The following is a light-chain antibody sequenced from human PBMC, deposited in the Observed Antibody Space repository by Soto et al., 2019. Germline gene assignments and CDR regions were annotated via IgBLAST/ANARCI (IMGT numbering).Light chain of an antibody. CDR2: YIS. CDR1: QSAGNF. V-gene: IGKV3D-15*01. J-gene: IGKJ5*01. Sequence: EIVMTQSPGPLSVSPGETATPSFRACQSAGNFLAWYQQKPGQAPRLLIYYISTRATGIPARFSGSGSGTEFTLTINSLQSEDSAVYYCQQHNQWPITFGQGTRLE. CDR3: QQHNQWPIT.